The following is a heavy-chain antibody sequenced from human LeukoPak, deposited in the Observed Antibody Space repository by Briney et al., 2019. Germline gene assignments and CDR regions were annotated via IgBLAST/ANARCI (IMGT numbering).Heavy chain of an antibody. J-gene: IGHJ4*02. D-gene: IGHD4-17*01. CDR2: IYYSGST. Sequence: SETLSLTCTVSGGSISSYYWNWIRQPPGKGLEWIGYIYYSGSTNYNPSLKSRVTISVDTSKNQFSLKLSSVTAADTAVYYCARGYGDYDFFDYWGQGTLVTVSS. CDR1: GGSISSYY. CDR3: ARGYGDYDFFDY. V-gene: IGHV4-59*01.